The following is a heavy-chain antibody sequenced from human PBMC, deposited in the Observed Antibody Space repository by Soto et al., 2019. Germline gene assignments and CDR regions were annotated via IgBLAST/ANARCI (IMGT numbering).Heavy chain of an antibody. CDR2: IYYSGST. D-gene: IGHD6-19*01. J-gene: IGHJ6*02. Sequence: KPSETLSLTCTVSGGSISSGDYYWSWIRQPPGKGLEWIGYIYYSGSTYYNPSLKSRVTISVDTSKNQFSLKLSSVTAADTAVYYCARDKGWLGKVFYYYYGMDVWGQGTTVTVSS. V-gene: IGHV4-30-4*01. CDR3: ARDKGWLGKVFYYYYGMDV. CDR1: GGSISSGDYY.